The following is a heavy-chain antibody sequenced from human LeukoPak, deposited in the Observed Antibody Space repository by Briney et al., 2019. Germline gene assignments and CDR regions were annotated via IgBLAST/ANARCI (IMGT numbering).Heavy chain of an antibody. V-gene: IGHV3-30*03. CDR2: ISHDGNNK. CDR1: GFPFSDYG. J-gene: IGHJ4*02. Sequence: GGSLRLSCAASGFPFSDYGMYWVRQAPGKGLEWLAVISHDGNNKYYADSVKGRITISRDNSMNTLYLQMNSLRAEDTAVYYCARFIAAPYYFDYWGRGTLVTVSS. D-gene: IGHD6-13*01. CDR3: ARFIAAPYYFDY.